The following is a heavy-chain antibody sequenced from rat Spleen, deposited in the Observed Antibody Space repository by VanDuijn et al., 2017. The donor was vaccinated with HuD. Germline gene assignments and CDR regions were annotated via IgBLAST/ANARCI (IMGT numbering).Heavy chain of an antibody. CDR2: ISYDGSNT. Sequence: EVQLVESDGGLVQPGRSLKLSCAASGFTFSNYGVAWVRQAPTKGLEWVSTISYDGSNTYYRDSVKGRFTISRDNAKSTLYLQMDSLRSEDTATYYCARRHYGYTDYFDYWGQGVMVTVSS. D-gene: IGHD1-9*01. V-gene: IGHV5-29*01. CDR3: ARRHYGYTDYFDY. CDR1: GFTFSNYG. J-gene: IGHJ2*01.